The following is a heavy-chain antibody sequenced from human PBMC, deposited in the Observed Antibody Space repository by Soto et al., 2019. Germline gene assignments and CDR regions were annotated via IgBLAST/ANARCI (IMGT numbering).Heavy chain of an antibody. CDR1: GFSFSTHW. J-gene: IGHJ4*02. CDR3: ARYGGLIDD. CDR2: IKEDGSDK. V-gene: IGHV3-7*05. Sequence: EVQLVESGGGLVQPGGSLRLSCTASGFSFSTHWMTWVRQAPGKGLEGVASIKEDGSDKYYVDAVKGRFTISRDNAEKSLYLQMNSVRAEDTAMYHGARYGGLIDDWGQGTLVTVSS. D-gene: IGHD2-15*01.